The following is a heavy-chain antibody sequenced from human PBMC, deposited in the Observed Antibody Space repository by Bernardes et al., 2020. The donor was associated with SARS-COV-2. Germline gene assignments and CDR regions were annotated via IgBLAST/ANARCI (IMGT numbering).Heavy chain of an antibody. CDR1: GFTVSNNY. Sequence: GGSLRLSCAASGFTVSNNYMNWVRQAPGKGLEWLSVIYSGGSTSYADSVKDRFTISRDDLKNTLYLQMDSLTDEDAAFYYCARGGNYYLDYWGQGTLVTVS. CDR3: ARGGNYYLDY. V-gene: IGHV3-66*01. J-gene: IGHJ4*02. CDR2: IYSGGST. D-gene: IGHD1-26*01.